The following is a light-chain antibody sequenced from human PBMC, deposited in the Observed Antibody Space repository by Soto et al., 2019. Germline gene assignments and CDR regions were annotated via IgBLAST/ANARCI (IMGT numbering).Light chain of an antibody. J-gene: IGLJ7*01. CDR1: SRDVGGYNY. Sequence: QSALTQPASVSGSPGQSITISCTGTSRDVGGYNYVSWYQQHPGKAPKLMIYDVSNRPSGVSNRFSGSKSGNTASLTISGLQAEDEADYYCSSYTSSSTYAVFGGGTQLTVL. CDR2: DVS. CDR3: SSYTSSSTYAV. V-gene: IGLV2-14*01.